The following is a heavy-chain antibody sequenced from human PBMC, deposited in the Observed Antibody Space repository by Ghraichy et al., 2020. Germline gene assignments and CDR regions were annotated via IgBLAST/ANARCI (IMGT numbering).Heavy chain of an antibody. CDR3: VKAAGFSGVVTISYYYHGMDV. Sequence: GESLNISCAASGFTFSTYAMSWVRQAPGKGLEWVAAISGSGDSTYSAHSVKGRFTISRDNSENTVYLQMNSLRAEDTAVYYCVKAAGFSGVVTISYYYHGMDVWGQGTTVAVSS. CDR2: ISGSGDST. V-gene: IGHV3-23*01. D-gene: IGHD3-3*01. CDR1: GFTFSTYA. J-gene: IGHJ6*02.